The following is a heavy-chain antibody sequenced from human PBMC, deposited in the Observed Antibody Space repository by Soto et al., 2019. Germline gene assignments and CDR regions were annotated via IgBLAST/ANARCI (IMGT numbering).Heavy chain of an antibody. V-gene: IGHV1-18*01. J-gene: IGHJ4*02. Sequence: QVQLVQSGGEAKKPGASVTVSCKASGYTFINYHITWVRQAPGQGLEWMAWINTYNGMTDYAQRFQGRVTMTRDISTSTAYMELRNLGSDDTAVYFCAKSPRGEMATDWGQGTLVTVSS. CDR1: GYTFINYH. D-gene: IGHD5-12*01. CDR3: AKSPRGEMATD. CDR2: INTYNGMT.